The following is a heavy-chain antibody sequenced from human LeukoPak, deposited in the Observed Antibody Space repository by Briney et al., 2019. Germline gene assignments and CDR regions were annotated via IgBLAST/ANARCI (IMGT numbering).Heavy chain of an antibody. CDR2: ISSSSSYI. CDR1: GFTFSSYS. Sequence: GGSLRLSCAASGFTFSSYSMNWVRQAPGKGLEWVSSISSSSSYIYYADSVKGRFTISRDNAKNSLYLQMNSLRAEDTAVYYCASVGYPVFYGMDVWGRGTTVTVSS. D-gene: IGHD6-13*01. CDR3: ASVGYPVFYGMDV. J-gene: IGHJ6*02. V-gene: IGHV3-21*01.